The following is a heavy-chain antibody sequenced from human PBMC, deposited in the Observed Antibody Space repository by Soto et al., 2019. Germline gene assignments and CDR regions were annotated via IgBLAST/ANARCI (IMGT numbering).Heavy chain of an antibody. CDR1: GFTFNNYA. V-gene: IGHV3-23*01. CDR3: DKCGYEGSGGCKDHKTFDY. D-gene: IGHD3-10*01. CDR2: ISGGAETT. Sequence: EVQLLESGGGLVQPGGSLRLSCAASGFTFNNYAMTWVRQAPGKGLQWVASISGGAETTYYADSVKGRFTISRDDSKNTMYMQKNSMRAEDAAVYYCDKCGYEGSGGCKDHKTFDYWCQGTLVTVSS. J-gene: IGHJ4*02.